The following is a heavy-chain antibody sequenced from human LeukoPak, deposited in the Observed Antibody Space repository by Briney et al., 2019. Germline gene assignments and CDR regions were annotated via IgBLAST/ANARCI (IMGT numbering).Heavy chain of an antibody. D-gene: IGHD2-8*01. V-gene: IGHV3-33*01. CDR1: GFTFSSYG. CDR2: IWYDGSNK. J-gene: IGHJ4*02. Sequence: GRSLRLSCAASGFTFSSYGMHWVRQAPGKGLEWVAVIWYDGSNKYYADSVKGRFTISRDNFKNTLYLQMNSLRAEDTAVYYCAREGCTNGVCYDFDYWGQGTLVTVSS. CDR3: AREGCTNGVCYDFDY.